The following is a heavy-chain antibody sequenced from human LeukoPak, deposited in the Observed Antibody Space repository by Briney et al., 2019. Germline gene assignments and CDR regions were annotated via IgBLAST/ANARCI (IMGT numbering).Heavy chain of an antibody. D-gene: IGHD6-13*01. CDR3: ASSQPAAAGTFDY. J-gene: IGHJ4*02. V-gene: IGHV3-53*01. CDR2: IYSGGST. CDR1: GFTVSSNY. Sequence: QAGGSLRLSCAASGFTVSSNYMSWVRQAPGKGLEWVSVIYSGGSTYYADSVKGRFTISRDNSKNTLYLQMNSLRAEDTAVYYCASSQPAAAGTFDYWGQGTLVTVSS.